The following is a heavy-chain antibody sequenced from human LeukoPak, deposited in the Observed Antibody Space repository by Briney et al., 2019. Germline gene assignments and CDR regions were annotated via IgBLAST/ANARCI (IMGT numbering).Heavy chain of an antibody. CDR2: INHSGSI. J-gene: IGHJ4*02. Sequence: NPSETLSLTCAVYGGSFSGYYWSWIRQPPGKGLEWIGEINHSGSINYNPSLKSRVTISVDASKNQFSLRLSSVTAADTAVYYCARRSYNSPFRYWGQRTLVTVSS. CDR1: GGSFSGYY. D-gene: IGHD5-24*01. CDR3: ARRSYNSPFRY. V-gene: IGHV4-34*01.